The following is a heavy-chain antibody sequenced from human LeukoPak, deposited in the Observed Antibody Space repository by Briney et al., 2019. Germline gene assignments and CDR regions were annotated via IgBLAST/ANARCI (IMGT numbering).Heavy chain of an antibody. CDR2: IIPIFGTA. CDR3: ARAFGHTRGVIAGMNY. J-gene: IGHJ4*02. D-gene: IGHD2-21*01. Sequence: GSSVKVSCKASGGTFSSYAISWVRQAPGQGLEWMGGIIPIFGTANYAQKFQGRVTITADESTSTAYMELRRLRSDDTAVYYCARAFGHTRGVIAGMNYWGQGTLVTVSS. CDR1: GGTFSSYA. V-gene: IGHV1-69*01.